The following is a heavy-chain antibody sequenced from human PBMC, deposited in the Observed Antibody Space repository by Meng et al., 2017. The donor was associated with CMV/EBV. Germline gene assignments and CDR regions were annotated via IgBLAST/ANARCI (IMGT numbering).Heavy chain of an antibody. Sequence: GSLRLSCTVSGGSISSSSYYWGWIRQPPGKGLEWIGSIYYSGSTYYNPSLTSRVTISVDTSKNQFSLKLSSVTAADTAVYYCARLARRKFSSIAARDTDYWGQGTLVTVSS. J-gene: IGHJ4*02. CDR2: IYYSGST. CDR1: GGSISSSSYY. CDR3: ARLARRKFSSIAARDTDY. V-gene: IGHV4-39*01. D-gene: IGHD6-6*01.